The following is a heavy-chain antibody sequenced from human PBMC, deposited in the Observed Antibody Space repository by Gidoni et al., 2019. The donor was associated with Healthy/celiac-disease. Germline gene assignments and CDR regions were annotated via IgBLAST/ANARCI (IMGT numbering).Heavy chain of an antibody. CDR3: AIAAAAEGWFDS. Sequence: QMQLVQSGAEVKKTGSSVKVSCKASGYPFTYRYLHWVRQAPGQALEWMGWITPFNGNTNYAQKFQDRVTITRDRSRSTAYMELSSLRSEDTAMYYCAIAAAAEGWFDSWGQGTLVTVSS. V-gene: IGHV1-45*02. D-gene: IGHD6-13*01. CDR1: GYPFTYRY. J-gene: IGHJ5*01. CDR2: ITPFNGNT.